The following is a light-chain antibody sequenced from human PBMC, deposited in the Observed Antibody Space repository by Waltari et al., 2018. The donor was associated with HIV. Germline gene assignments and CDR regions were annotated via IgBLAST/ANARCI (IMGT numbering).Light chain of an antibody. CDR3: QQYNNWPQT. CDR2: GAS. Sequence: EIVMTQSPATLSVSPGERATLSCRASQSVSSNLARYQQKPGQAPRLLIHGASTRATGIPARFSGSGSGTEFTLTISSLQSEDFAVYYCQQYNNWPQTFGQGTKVEIK. J-gene: IGKJ1*01. V-gene: IGKV3-15*01. CDR1: QSVSSN.